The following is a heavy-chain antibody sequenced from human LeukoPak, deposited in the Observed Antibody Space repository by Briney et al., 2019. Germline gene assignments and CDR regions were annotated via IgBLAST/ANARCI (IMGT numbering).Heavy chain of an antibody. CDR2: ISSSGHST. J-gene: IGHJ4*02. V-gene: IGHV3-23*01. CDR3: AKDGLPSVLGALGHFDY. D-gene: IGHD3-16*01. Sequence: PGGSLRLSCAASGFIFSSHAMSWVRQAPGKGLEWVSSISSSGHSTCYAESVKGRFTISRDSSKNTLYLQMNSLRAEDTAVYYCAKDGLPSVLGALGHFDYWGQGTLVTVSS. CDR1: GFIFSSHA.